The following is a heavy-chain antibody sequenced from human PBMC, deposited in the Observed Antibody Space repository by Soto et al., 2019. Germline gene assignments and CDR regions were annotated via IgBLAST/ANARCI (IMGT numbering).Heavy chain of an antibody. J-gene: IGHJ6*02. CDR2: ISYDGSNK. CDR3: AKVFHEDYYYYGMDV. D-gene: IGHD3-3*01. Sequence: PGGSLRLSCAASGFTFSSYGMHWVRQAPGKGLEWVAVISYDGSNKYYADSVKGRFTISRDNSKNTLYLQMNSLRAEDTAVYYCAKVFHEDYYYYGMDVWGQGTTVTVSS. V-gene: IGHV3-30*18. CDR1: GFTFSSYG.